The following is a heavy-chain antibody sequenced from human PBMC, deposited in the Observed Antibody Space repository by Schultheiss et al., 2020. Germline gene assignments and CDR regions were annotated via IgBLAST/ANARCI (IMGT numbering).Heavy chain of an antibody. CDR1: GGSISSSSYY. Sequence: ETLSLTCTVSGGSISSSSYYWGWIRQPPGKGLEWIGSIYYSGSTYYNPSLKSRVTISVDTSKNQFSLKLSSVTAADTAVYYCARIGGYYYDSSGYSLNDAFDIWGEGTMVTGS. D-gene: IGHD3-22*01. V-gene: IGHV4-39*01. J-gene: IGHJ3*02. CDR2: IYYSGST. CDR3: ARIGGYYYDSSGYSLNDAFDI.